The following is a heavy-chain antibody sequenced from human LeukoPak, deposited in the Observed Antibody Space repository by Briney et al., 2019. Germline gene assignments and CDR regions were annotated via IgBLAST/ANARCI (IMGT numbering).Heavy chain of an antibody. CDR2: INPNSGGT. CDR3: YYFDY. J-gene: IGHJ4*02. Sequence: ASVKVSCKASGYTFNIYGINWVRQAPGQGLEWMGWINPNSGGTNYAQKFQGRVTMTRDTSISTAYMELSRLRSDDTAVYYCYYFDYWGQGTLVTVSS. CDR1: GYTFNIYG. V-gene: IGHV1-2*02.